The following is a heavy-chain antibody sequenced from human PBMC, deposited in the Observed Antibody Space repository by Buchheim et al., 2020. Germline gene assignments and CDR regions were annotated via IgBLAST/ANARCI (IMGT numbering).Heavy chain of an antibody. CDR3: AKLSLMAVAGPLDY. D-gene: IGHD6-19*01. CDR2: ISGTGDGK. CDR1: GFTFSSYS. Sequence: EVQLVESGGGLVQPGGSLRLSCAASGFTFSSYSMNWVRQAPGKGLEWVSAISGTGDGKYYADSVKGRFTISRDNSKNTLYLQMNNLRAEDTALYYCAKLSLMAVAGPLDYWGQGTL. J-gene: IGHJ4*02. V-gene: IGHV3-23*04.